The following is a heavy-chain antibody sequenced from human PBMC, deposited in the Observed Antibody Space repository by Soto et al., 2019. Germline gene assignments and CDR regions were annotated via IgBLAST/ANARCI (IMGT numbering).Heavy chain of an antibody. Sequence: QVQLQESGPGLVQPSQTLSLTCTVSGASISSGGYYWTWIRQHPGKGLEWIGYIYYSGSTYYNPSLKSRVIISLDTSKNQFSLRLTSVTAADTAVYYCAINRGYDGSGYYFDYWGQGSLITVSS. V-gene: IGHV4-31*03. CDR1: GASISSGGYY. J-gene: IGHJ4*02. CDR3: AINRGYDGSGYYFDY. D-gene: IGHD3-22*01. CDR2: IYYSGST.